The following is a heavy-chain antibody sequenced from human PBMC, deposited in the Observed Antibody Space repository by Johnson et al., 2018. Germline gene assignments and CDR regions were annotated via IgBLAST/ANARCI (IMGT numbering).Heavy chain of an antibody. Sequence: VQLVQSGGGVAQPGGSXRLSCAASAFTFSSYAMSWVRQAPGKGLEWVSTISGSGGSTNYADSVKGRFTISRDNAKNTLYLQMNSLRAEDTAVYYCARGDFWSDILWYFDYWGQGTLVTLSS. D-gene: IGHD3-3*01. J-gene: IGHJ4*02. CDR1: AFTFSSYA. CDR3: ARGDFWSDILWYFDY. V-gene: IGHV3-23*04. CDR2: ISGSGGST.